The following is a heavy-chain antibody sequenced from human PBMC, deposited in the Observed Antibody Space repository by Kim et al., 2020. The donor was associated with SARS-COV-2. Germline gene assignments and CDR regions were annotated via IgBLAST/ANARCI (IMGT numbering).Heavy chain of an antibody. V-gene: IGHV3-74*01. CDR3: TTAFEF. CDR2: NKDRASP. Sequence: NKDRASPYDADHVQCRFTISRDNDKNTVYRQMSSLGAEETAVYYCTTAFEFWGQGTLVTVSS. J-gene: IGHJ4*02.